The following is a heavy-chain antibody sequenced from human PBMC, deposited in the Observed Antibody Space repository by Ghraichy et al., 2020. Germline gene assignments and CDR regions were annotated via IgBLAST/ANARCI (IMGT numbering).Heavy chain of an antibody. V-gene: IGHV3-30*04. Sequence: GGSLRLSCAASGFTFSSYAMHWVRQAPGKGLEWVAVISYDGSNKYYADSVKGRFTISRDNSKNTLYLQMNSLRAEDTAVYYCARDRIMGGSGSYYNGNDYWGQGTLVTVSS. D-gene: IGHD3-10*01. CDR1: GFTFSSYA. CDR2: ISYDGSNK. J-gene: IGHJ4*02. CDR3: ARDRIMGGSGSYYNGNDY.